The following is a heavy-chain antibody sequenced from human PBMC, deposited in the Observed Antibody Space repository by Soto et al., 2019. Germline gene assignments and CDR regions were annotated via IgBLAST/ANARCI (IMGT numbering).Heavy chain of an antibody. Sequence: SETLSLTCTVSGGSISSYYWSWIRQPPGKGLEWIGYIYYSGSTNYNPSLKSRVTISVDTSKNQFSLKLSSVTAADTAVYYCAREKMVRGAHFDYWGQGTLVTVSS. V-gene: IGHV4-59*01. J-gene: IGHJ4*02. CDR2: IYYSGST. CDR3: AREKMVRGAHFDY. CDR1: GGSISSYY. D-gene: IGHD3-10*01.